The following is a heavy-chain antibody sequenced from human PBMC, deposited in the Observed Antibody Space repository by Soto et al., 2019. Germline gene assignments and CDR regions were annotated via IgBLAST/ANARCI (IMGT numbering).Heavy chain of an antibody. CDR3: AREAVIVGDAYYFDY. CDR2: INPSGGST. J-gene: IGHJ4*02. D-gene: IGHD1-26*01. CDR1: GYPFNPYY. V-gene: IGHV1-46*02. Sequence: VSCKSSGYPFNPYYLHWVRQAPGQGLEWMGIINPSGGSTSYAQKFQGRVTMTRDTSTSTVYMELSSLRSEDTAVYYCAREAVIVGDAYYFDYWGQGTLVTVPS.